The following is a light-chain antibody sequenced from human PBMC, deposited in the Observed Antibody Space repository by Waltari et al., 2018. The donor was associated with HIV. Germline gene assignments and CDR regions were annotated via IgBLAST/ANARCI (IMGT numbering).Light chain of an antibody. CDR2: EVD. J-gene: IGLJ3*02. CDR3: CSYAGATTWV. V-gene: IGLV2-23*02. CDR1: SGDVGGYKL. Sequence: QSALTQPASVSGSPGQSITISCTGTSGDVGGYKLVSWYQHHPGKAPKLIIYEVDKRPSGFSNRFSGSKSGNTAALTISGLQAEDEADYYCCSYAGATTWVFGGGTKLTVL.